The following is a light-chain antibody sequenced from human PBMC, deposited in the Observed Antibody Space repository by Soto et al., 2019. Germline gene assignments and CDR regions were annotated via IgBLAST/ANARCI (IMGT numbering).Light chain of an antibody. J-gene: IGKJ1*01. CDR3: QQYNNCPPCT. CDR1: QSVSSN. V-gene: IGKV3-15*01. CDR2: GAS. Sequence: EIVMTQSPATLSVSPGERATLSCRASQSVSSNLAWYQQKPGQAPRLLIYGASTRATGIPARFSGSGSGTAFTLPISSLLAEDFVVYYCQQYNNCPPCTFGQGTKVEIK.